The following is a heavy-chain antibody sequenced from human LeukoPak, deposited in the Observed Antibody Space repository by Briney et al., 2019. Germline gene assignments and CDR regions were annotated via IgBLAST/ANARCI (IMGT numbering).Heavy chain of an antibody. J-gene: IGHJ6*02. V-gene: IGHV4-59*01. CDR1: GGSISGYY. CDR2: ISYSGST. Sequence: SETLSLTCTVSGGSISGYYWSWIRQPPGRGLEWIGYISYSGSTNYNPSLKSRVTISVDTSKNQFSLKLSSVTAADTAVYYCARDSTLSGMDVWGQGTTVTVSS. CDR3: ARDSTLSGMDV.